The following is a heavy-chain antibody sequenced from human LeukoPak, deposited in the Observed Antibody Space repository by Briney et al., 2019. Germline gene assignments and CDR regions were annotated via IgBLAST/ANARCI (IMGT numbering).Heavy chain of an antibody. J-gene: IGHJ6*03. CDR3: AKDGGDDFYMDV. D-gene: IGHD3-3*01. CDR1: GFTFSSYA. Sequence: GRSLRLSCAASGFTFSSYAMHWVRQAPGKGLEWVAVISYDGSNKYYADSVKGRFTISRDNSKNTLYLQMNSLRAEDTAVYYCAKDGGDDFYMDVWGKGTTVTVSS. CDR2: ISYDGSNK. V-gene: IGHV3-30-3*01.